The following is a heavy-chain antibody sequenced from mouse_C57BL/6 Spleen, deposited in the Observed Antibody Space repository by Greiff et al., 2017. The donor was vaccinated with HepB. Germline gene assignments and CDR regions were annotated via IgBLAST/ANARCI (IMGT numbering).Heavy chain of an antibody. CDR1: GYAFSSYW. D-gene: IGHD3-1*01. J-gene: IGHJ1*03. CDR3: ARSGLGPWYFDV. CDR2: IYPGDGDT. Sequence: VQLQQSGAELVKPGASVKISCKASGYAFSSYWMNWVKQRPGKGLEWIGQIYPGDGDTNYNGKFKGKATLTADKSSSTAYMQLSSLTSEDSAVYFCARSGLGPWYFDVWGTGTTVTVSS. V-gene: IGHV1-80*01.